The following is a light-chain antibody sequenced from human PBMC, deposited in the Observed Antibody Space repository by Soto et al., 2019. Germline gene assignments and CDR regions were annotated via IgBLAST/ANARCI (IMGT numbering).Light chain of an antibody. CDR2: DVN. Sequence: QSVLTQPASVSGSPGQSITISCTGTSSDVGSYNYVSWYQHHPGKAPKLMIYDVNNRPSAVSNRFSGSKSGNAASLTISGLPTLDAADYYSRSLTSSSTLYVFGTGTKVTVL. CDR1: SSDVGSYNY. J-gene: IGLJ1*01. CDR3: RSLTSSSTLYV. V-gene: IGLV2-14*03.